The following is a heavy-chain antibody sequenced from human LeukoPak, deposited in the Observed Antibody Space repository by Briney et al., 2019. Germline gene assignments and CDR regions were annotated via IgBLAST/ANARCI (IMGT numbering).Heavy chain of an antibody. CDR2: IKQDGSEK. CDR3: ARGNELLDELYYYSMDV. Sequence: GGSLRLSCAASGFTFSTYRMSWVRQAPGKGLEWVANIKQDGSEKHYVDSVKGRFTISRDNAKNSLYLQMSSLRAEDTAVYYCARGNELLDELYYYSMDVWGKGTMVIVSS. V-gene: IGHV3-7*03. J-gene: IGHJ6*03. CDR1: GFTFSTYR. D-gene: IGHD3-10*01.